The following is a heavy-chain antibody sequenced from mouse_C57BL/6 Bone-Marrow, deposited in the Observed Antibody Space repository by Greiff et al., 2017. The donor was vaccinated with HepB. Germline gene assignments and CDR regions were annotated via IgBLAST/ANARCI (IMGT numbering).Heavy chain of an antibody. V-gene: IGHV1-72*01. J-gene: IGHJ3*01. CDR2: IDPNSGGT. D-gene: IGHD2-1*01. CDR3: ARPRIYYGNYEFAY. CDR1: GYTFTSYW. Sequence: QVQLKQPGAELVKPGASVKLSCKASGYTFTSYWMHWVKQRPGRGLEWIGRIDPNSGGTKYNEKFKSKATLTVDKPSSTAYMQLSSLTSEDSAVYYCARPRIYYGNYEFAYWGQGTLVTVSA.